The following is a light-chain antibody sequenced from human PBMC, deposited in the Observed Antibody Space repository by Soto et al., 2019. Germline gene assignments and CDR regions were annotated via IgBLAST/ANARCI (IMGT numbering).Light chain of an antibody. CDR3: CSYSGSFVV. V-gene: IGLV2-11*01. J-gene: IGLJ2*01. CDR2: DVT. CDR1: SSDVGGYYY. Sequence: QSALTQPRSVSGSPGQSVTISCTGTSSDVGGYYYVSWYQLHPGKAPKLLIYDVTNRPSGVPDRFSGSKSDNAASLTISGLQDEDEADYYCCSYSGSFVVFGGGTQLTV.